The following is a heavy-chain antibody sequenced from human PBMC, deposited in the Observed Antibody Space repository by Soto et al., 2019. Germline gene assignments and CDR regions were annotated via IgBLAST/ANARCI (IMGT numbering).Heavy chain of an antibody. CDR2: INSAGSST. V-gene: IGHV3-74*01. CDR3: AREDDRAGGALDM. Sequence: EVQLVESGGGLVQPEGSLRLSCAASGFTFSTYWMDWVRQAPGEGLVWVSRINSAGSSTVYADSVKGRFTISRDNAENTLYLQMNNLGAEDTAVYYCAREDDRAGGALDMWGQGTMVTVSS. CDR1: GFTFSTYW. D-gene: IGHD3-10*01. J-gene: IGHJ3*02.